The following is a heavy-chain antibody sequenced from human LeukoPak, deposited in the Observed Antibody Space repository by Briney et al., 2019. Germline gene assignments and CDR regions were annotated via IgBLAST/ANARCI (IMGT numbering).Heavy chain of an antibody. CDR2: IYGGGST. CDR1: GFTVSTSY. D-gene: IGHD5-18*01. CDR3: AKGNSFYFDY. J-gene: IGHJ4*02. Sequence: PGGSLRLSCAASGFTVSTSYMNWVRQAPGKGLEWVSVIYGGGSTYYADSVRGRFTISRDNSKNTLYLQMNSLRAEDTAVYYCAKGNSFYFDYWGQGTLVTVSS. V-gene: IGHV3-53*01.